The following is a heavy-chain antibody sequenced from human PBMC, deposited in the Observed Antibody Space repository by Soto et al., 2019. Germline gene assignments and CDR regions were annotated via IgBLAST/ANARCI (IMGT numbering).Heavy chain of an antibody. D-gene: IGHD3-10*01. J-gene: IGHJ4*02. V-gene: IGHV1-24*01. CDR3: ATGVTWFGEVSQFDS. CDR1: GYTLTELS. CDR2: FDPEDGET. Sequence: QVQLVQSGAEVKKPGASVKVSCKVSGYTLTELSMHWVRQAPGKGLEWMGGFDPEDGETIYAQKFHGRVTMTEDTSTYTAYMELSSLRSDDTAVYSCATGVTWFGEVSQFDSWGQGTLVTVSS.